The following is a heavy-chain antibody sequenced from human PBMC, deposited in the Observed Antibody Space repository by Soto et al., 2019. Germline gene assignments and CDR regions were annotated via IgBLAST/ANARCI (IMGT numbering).Heavy chain of an antibody. CDR1: GFTVNRYS. D-gene: IGHD3-3*01. V-gene: IGHV3-30-3*02. Sequence: QVHLVESGGGVVQPGRSLRLSCAASGFTVNRYSVHWVRQAPGKGLEWLAVVSYDGGTTFYADSVRGRFTISRDNSKSTVWRQLSSLRSDDTDVYYCANDVQHLERLFLGFWGQRTLVTVSS. J-gene: IGHJ4*02. CDR3: ANDVQHLERLFLGF. CDR2: VSYDGGTT.